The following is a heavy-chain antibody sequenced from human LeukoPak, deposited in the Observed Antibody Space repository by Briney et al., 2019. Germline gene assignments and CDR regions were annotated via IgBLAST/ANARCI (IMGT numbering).Heavy chain of an antibody. J-gene: IGHJ4*02. D-gene: IGHD1-26*01. CDR1: GYIFTDYY. Sequence: ASVKVSCKASGYIFTDYYIHWVRQAPGQGLEWMGWINPNSCGTNYAQKFQGRVTMTRDTSISTVYMELTRLRSDDTAVYYCARDRRPSGSYSPFDYWGQRTLVTVSS. CDR3: ARDRRPSGSYSPFDY. V-gene: IGHV1-2*02. CDR2: INPNSCGT.